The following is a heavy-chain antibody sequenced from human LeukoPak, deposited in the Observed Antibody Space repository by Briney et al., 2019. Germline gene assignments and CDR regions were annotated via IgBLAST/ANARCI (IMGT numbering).Heavy chain of an antibody. CDR2: IYHSGST. D-gene: IGHD4-17*01. V-gene: IGHV4-4*02. CDR3: ARASTGTYYYYYYMDV. CDR1: GGSISSSNW. Sequence: SDTLSLTCAVSGGSISSSNWWSWVRQPPGKGLEWIGEIYHSGSTNYNPSLKSRVTISVDKSKNQFSLKLSSVTAADTAVYYCARASTGTYYYYYYMDVWGKGTTVTVSS. J-gene: IGHJ6*03.